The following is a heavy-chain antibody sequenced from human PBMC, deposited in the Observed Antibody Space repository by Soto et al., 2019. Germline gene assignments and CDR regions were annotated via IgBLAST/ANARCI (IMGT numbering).Heavy chain of an antibody. J-gene: IGHJ4*02. CDR3: ARDRLMGQYFGS. V-gene: IGHV4-31*03. D-gene: IGHD3-10*01. Sequence: SDTLSLTCTFTCASINSASYYWTWIRQHPGKGLEWIGNINYSGSTYYNPSLKSRVLMSVDASQNQFFLKLTSVTAADTAIYYCARDRLMGQYFGSWGQGTLVTVS. CDR1: CASINSASYY. CDR2: INYSGST.